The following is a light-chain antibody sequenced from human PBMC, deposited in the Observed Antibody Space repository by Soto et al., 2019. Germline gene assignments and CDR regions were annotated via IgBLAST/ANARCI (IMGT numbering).Light chain of an antibody. CDR2: SAS. CDR1: QSINTY. V-gene: IGKV1-39*01. J-gene: IGKJ2*01. CDR3: QQSYSAPRFT. Sequence: DIKLTQSPSSLSASVGDRVTITCRASQSINTYLNWYQQKSGKAPRLLIHSASTLQGGVPSKFSGSGSGTDFTLTISNLQPEDFATYFCQQSYSAPRFTFGQGTKLEIK.